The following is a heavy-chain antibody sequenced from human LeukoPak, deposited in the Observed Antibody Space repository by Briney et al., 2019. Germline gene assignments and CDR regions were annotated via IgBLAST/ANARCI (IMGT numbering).Heavy chain of an antibody. D-gene: IGHD6-19*01. V-gene: IGHV3-NL1*01. CDR3: AKDPAAVAGTTNYFQH. CDR1: GXTFSSYS. Sequence: GGSLRLSCAASGXTFSSYSMNWVRQAPGKGLEWVSVIYSGGSTYYADSVKGRFTISRDSSKNTLYLQMNSLRVEDTAVYYCAKDPAAVAGTTNYFQHWGQGTLVTVSS. J-gene: IGHJ1*01. CDR2: IYSGGST.